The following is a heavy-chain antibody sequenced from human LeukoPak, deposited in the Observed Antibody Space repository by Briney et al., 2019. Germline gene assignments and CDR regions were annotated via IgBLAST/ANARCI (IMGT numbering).Heavy chain of an antibody. V-gene: IGHV3-15*01. CDR1: GFTFSNAW. D-gene: IGHD4-17*01. J-gene: IGHJ4*02. CDR2: IKSKTDGGTT. Sequence: GGSLRLSCAASGFTFSNAWTSWVRQAPGKGLEWVGRIKSKTDGGTTDYAAPVKGRFTISRDDSKNTLYLQMNSLRAEDTAVYYCARGLRRFDYWGQGTLVTVSS. CDR3: ARGLRRFDY.